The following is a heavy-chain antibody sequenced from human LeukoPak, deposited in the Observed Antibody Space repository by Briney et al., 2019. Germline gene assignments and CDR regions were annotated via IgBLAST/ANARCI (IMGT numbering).Heavy chain of an antibody. CDR3: ARTRGYSDYELDY. V-gene: IGHV1-2*02. D-gene: IGHD5-12*01. Sequence: ASVKVSCKASGDTFTGYYMHWVRQAPGQGLEWMGWINPNNGGTHYAQKFQGRVTMTRDTSISTAYMELSSLRSDDTAVYYCARTRGYSDYELDYWGQGTLVTVSS. CDR2: INPNNGGT. CDR1: GDTFTGYY. J-gene: IGHJ4*02.